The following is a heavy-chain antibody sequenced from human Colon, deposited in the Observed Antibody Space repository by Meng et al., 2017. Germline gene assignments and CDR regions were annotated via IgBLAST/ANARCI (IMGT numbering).Heavy chain of an antibody. J-gene: IGHJ4*02. Sequence: GGSLRLSCAASGFTFSSYAMSWVRQAPGKGLEWVSAISGSGGSTYYADSVKGRFTISRDNSKNTLYLQMNSLRAEDTAVYYCAKDPEPQIRHPSIFDYWDQGTLVTVSS. CDR1: GFTFSSYA. D-gene: IGHD2/OR15-2a*01. V-gene: IGHV3-23*01. CDR2: ISGSGGST. CDR3: AKDPEPQIRHPSIFDY.